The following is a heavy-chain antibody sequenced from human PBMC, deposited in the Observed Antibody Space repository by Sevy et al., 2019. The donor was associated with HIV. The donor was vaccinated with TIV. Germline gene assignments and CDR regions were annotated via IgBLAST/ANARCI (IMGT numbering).Heavy chain of an antibody. CDR3: AKDRGVRGVIRGALGY. D-gene: IGHD3-10*01. CDR1: GFTFDDYA. CDR2: ISWNSGSI. V-gene: IGHV3-9*01. J-gene: IGHJ4*01. Sequence: GGSLRLSCAASGFTFDDYAMYWVRQAPGKGLEWVSGISWNSGSIGYADSVKGRFTISRDNAKNSLYLQMNSLRVEDTALYYCAKDRGVRGVIRGALGYWGHGTLVTVSS.